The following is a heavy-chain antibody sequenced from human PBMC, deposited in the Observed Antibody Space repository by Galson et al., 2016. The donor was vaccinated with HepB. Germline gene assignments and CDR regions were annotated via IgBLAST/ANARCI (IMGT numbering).Heavy chain of an antibody. V-gene: IGHV4-4*07. Sequence: ETLSLTCTVSGGSISSFYWTWIRQPAGKGLEWIGLFYTTGNTRYNPSLKSRVTMSVDTSKNQFSLKFYSVTAADTAVYYCARQRIAAAGTYYYYYGMDVWGQGTTVTVSS. CDR3: ARQRIAAAGTYYYYYGMDV. CDR2: FYTTGNT. J-gene: IGHJ6*02. CDR1: GGSISSFY. D-gene: IGHD6-13*01.